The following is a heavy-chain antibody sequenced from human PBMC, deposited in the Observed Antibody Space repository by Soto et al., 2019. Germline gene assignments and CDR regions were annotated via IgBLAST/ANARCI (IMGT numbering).Heavy chain of an antibody. CDR2: IGTAGDP. CDR3: ARALRLYDNDGYAHYYYYHGMDV. D-gene: IGHD5-12*01. CDR1: GFTFSRYD. V-gene: IGHV3-13*05. J-gene: IGHJ6*02. Sequence: GGSLRLSCAASGFTFSRYDMQWVRQTAGKGLEWVSAIGTAGDPYYPGSVKGRFTISRENAKNSLYLQMNSLSAGDTAVYYCARALRLYDNDGYAHYYYYHGMDVWGQGTTVTVSS.